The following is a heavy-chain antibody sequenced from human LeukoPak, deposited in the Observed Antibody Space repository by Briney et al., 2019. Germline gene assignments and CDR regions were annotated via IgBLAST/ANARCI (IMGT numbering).Heavy chain of an antibody. CDR3: ARVPYCSSTSCP. CDR1: GGSISSHY. V-gene: IGHV4-59*11. J-gene: IGHJ5*02. CDR2: IYYSGST. D-gene: IGHD2-2*01. Sequence: SETLSLTCTVSGGSISSHYWSWIRQPPGTGLEWIGYIYYSGSTNYNPSLKSRITISVDTSKNQFSLRLSSVTAADTAVYYCARVPYCSSTSCPWGQGTLVTVSS.